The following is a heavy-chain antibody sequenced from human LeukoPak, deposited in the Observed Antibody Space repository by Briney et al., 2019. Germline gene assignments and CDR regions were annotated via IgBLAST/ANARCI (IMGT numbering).Heavy chain of an antibody. Sequence: GRSLRLSCAASGFSFSSYGMHWVRQAPGKGLEWVAVISYDGSNEYFADSVEGRFTVSRDNSKNTLYLQMNSLRPEDTAVYYCAKDLGVGAYLLFDYITSGLDSWGQGTLVTVSS. D-gene: IGHD2/OR15-2a*01. J-gene: IGHJ4*02. CDR3: AKDLGVGAYLLFDYITSGLDS. V-gene: IGHV3-30*18. CDR1: GFSFSSYG. CDR2: ISYDGSNE.